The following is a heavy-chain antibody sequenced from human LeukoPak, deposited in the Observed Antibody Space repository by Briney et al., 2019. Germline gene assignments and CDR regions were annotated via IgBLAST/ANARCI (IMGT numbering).Heavy chain of an antibody. Sequence: GGSLRLSCAASGFTFSSYAMSWVRQAPGKGLEWVSAIGGSDGSTYYADSVKGRFTISRDNSKNTLYLQMNSLRAEDTAVYYCAKDRGIAVAGSFDYWGQGTLVAVSS. J-gene: IGHJ4*02. CDR1: GFTFSSYA. CDR2: IGGSDGST. D-gene: IGHD6-19*01. CDR3: AKDRGIAVAGSFDY. V-gene: IGHV3-23*01.